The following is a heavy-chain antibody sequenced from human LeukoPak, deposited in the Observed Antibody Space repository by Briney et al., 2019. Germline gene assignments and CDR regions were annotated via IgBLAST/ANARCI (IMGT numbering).Heavy chain of an antibody. CDR1: GYSISSGYY. V-gene: IGHV4-38-2*02. D-gene: IGHD2-2*01. J-gene: IGHJ5*02. CDR3: ARVRDRVRKYQLLGVTGFDP. CDR2: IYHSGST. Sequence: PSETLSLTCTVSGYSISSGYYWGWIRQPPGKGLEWIGSIYHSGSTYYNPSLKSRVTISVDTSKNQFSLKLSSVTAADTAVYYCARVRDRVRKYQLLGVTGFDPWGQGTLVTVSS.